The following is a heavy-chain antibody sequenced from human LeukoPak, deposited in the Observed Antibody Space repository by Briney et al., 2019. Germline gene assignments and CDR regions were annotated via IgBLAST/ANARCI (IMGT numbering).Heavy chain of an antibody. J-gene: IGHJ5*02. CDR2: ITCGGGNT. V-gene: IGHV3-23*01. D-gene: IGHD3-10*01. Sequence: PGGSLRLSCAASGFTFTNYAMSWVRQAPGKGLEWVSTITCGGGNTYYADSVKGRFTISRDNSKNTLYLQMNSLRAEDTAVYYCAKDHYYGSGSYYWFDPWGQGTLVTVSS. CDR1: GFTFTNYA. CDR3: AKDHYYGSGSYYWFDP.